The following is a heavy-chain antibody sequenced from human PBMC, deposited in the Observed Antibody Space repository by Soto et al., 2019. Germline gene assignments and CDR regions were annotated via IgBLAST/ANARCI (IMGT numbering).Heavy chain of an antibody. J-gene: IGHJ6*03. Sequence: GGSLRLSCAASGFTFSSYWMSWVRQAPGKGLEWVANIKQDGSEKYYVDSVKGRFTISRDNAKNSLYRQMNSLRAEDTAVYYCARVHYYGSGSARYYYYYMDVWGKGTTVTVSS. CDR3: ARVHYYGSGSARYYYYYMDV. D-gene: IGHD3-10*01. CDR1: GFTFSSYW. CDR2: IKQDGSEK. V-gene: IGHV3-7*01.